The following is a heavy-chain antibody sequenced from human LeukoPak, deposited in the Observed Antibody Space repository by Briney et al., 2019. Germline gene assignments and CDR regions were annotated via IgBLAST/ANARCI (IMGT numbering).Heavy chain of an antibody. D-gene: IGHD3-22*01. CDR2: ISGSGGST. CDR1: GFTFSSYA. J-gene: IGHJ4*02. CDR3: ASFFTRITMIVVVTNY. V-gene: IGHV3-23*01. Sequence: GGSLRLSCAASGFTFSSYAMSWVRQAPGKGLEWVSVISGSGGSTYYADSVKGRFTISRDNSKNTLYLQMNSLRAEDTAVYYCASFFTRITMIVVVTNYWGQGTLVTVSS.